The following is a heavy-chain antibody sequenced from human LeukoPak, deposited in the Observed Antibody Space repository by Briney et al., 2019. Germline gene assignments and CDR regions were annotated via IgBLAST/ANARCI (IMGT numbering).Heavy chain of an antibody. V-gene: IGHV1-18*01. CDR1: GYTFTSYG. J-gene: IGHJ4*02. D-gene: IGHD6-6*01. CDR2: SSAYNGNT. CDR3: ARVALWGIAARTSDY. Sequence: GASVKLSCKASGYTFTSYGISWVRQAPGQGLEWMGWSSAYNGNTNYAQKLQGRVTMTTDTSTSTAYMELRSLRSDDTAVYYCARVALWGIAARTSDYWGQGTLVTVSS.